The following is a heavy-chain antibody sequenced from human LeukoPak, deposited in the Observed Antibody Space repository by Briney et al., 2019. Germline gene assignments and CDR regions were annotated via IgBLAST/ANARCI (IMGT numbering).Heavy chain of an antibody. CDR1: GFTFSSYS. V-gene: IGHV3-48*01. CDR3: ARDPFGGPMGH. D-gene: IGHD3-16*01. Sequence: GGSLRLSCAASGFTFSSYSMNWVRQAPGKGLEWVSYISSSSSTIYYADSVKGRFTISRDNAKNSLYLQMNSLRADDTAVYYCARDPFGGPMGHWGQGTLVTVSS. CDR2: ISSSSSTI. J-gene: IGHJ4*02.